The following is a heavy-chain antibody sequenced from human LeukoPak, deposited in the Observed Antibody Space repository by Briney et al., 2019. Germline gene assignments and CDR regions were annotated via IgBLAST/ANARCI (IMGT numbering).Heavy chain of an antibody. Sequence: ASVKVSCKASGYTFTGYYMHWVRQAPGQGLEWMGWINPNSGGTNYAQKFQGRVTMTRDTSISTAYMELSRLRFDDSAVYYCAFSSYYLQGNYYYMDVWGKGTTVTVSS. CDR1: GYTFTGYY. J-gene: IGHJ6*03. CDR2: INPNSGGT. D-gene: IGHD1-26*01. CDR3: AFSSYYLQGNYYYMDV. V-gene: IGHV1-2*02.